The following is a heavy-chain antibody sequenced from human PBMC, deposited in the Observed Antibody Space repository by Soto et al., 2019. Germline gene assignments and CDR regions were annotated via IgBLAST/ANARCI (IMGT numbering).Heavy chain of an antibody. Sequence: EVQLLESGGGLVQPGGSLRLSCAASGFTFSSYAMSWVRQAPGKGLEWVSAISGSGGSTYYADSVKGRFTISRDNPKNTLYLQMNSLRAEDTAVYYCAKRFVCSSTSGYYYYGMDVWGQGTTVTVSS. J-gene: IGHJ6*02. V-gene: IGHV3-23*01. CDR2: ISGSGGST. CDR3: AKRFVCSSTSGYYYYGMDV. D-gene: IGHD2-2*01. CDR1: GFTFSSYA.